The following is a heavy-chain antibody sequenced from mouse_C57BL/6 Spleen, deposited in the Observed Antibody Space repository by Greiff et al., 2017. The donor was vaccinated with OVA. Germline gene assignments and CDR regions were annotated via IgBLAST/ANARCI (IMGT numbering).Heavy chain of an antibody. CDR2: IRSKSNNYAT. CDR3: VRHEVYDGVYYAMDY. CDR1: GFSFNTYA. V-gene: IGHV10-1*01. J-gene: IGHJ4*01. D-gene: IGHD2-12*01. Sequence: EVQRVESGGGLVQPKGSLKLSCAASGFSFNTYAMNWVRQAPGKGLEWVARIRSKSNNYATYYADSVKDRFTISRDDSESMLYLQMNNLKTEDTAMYYCVRHEVYDGVYYAMDYWGQGTSVTVSS.